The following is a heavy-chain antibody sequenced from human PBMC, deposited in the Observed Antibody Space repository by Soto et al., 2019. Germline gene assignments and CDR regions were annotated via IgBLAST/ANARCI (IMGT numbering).Heavy chain of an antibody. CDR3: AAETKSYFYGMDV. CDR2: ISYDGSNK. J-gene: IGHJ6*02. CDR1: GLTFSSSA. Sequence: QVQLVESGGGVVQPGRSLRLSCAASGLTFSSSAMHWVRQAPGKGLEWVALISYDGSNKYYVDSVKGRITISRDNSKNTLDLQMNSLREEDTAVYYCAAETKSYFYGMDVWGQGTTVTVSS. V-gene: IGHV3-30*03.